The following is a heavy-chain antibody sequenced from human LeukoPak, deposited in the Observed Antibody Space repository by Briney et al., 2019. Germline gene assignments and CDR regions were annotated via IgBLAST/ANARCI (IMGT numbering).Heavy chain of an antibody. CDR3: ARLNYYDCSGYYYLDY. V-gene: IGHV4-4*07. CDR1: GGSISSYY. J-gene: IGHJ4*02. CDR2: IYTSGST. D-gene: IGHD3-22*01. Sequence: SETLSLTCTVSGGSISSYYWSWIRQPAGKGLEWIGRIYTSGSTNYNPSLKSRVTMSVDTSKNQFSLKLSSVTAADTAVYYCARLNYYDCSGYYYLDYWGQGTLVTVSS.